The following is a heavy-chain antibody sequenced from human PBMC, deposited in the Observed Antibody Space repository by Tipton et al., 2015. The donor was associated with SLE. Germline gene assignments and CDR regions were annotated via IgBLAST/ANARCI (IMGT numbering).Heavy chain of an antibody. CDR1: GGSISSRSYY. Sequence: TLSLTCTVSGGSISSRSYYWGWIRQPPGKGLEWIGRIYYSGSSYYNPSLESRVTISLDTSKNQFSLKLSSVTAADTAVYYCAQAHLWGSYRYASDIWGQGTMVTVSS. V-gene: IGHV4-39*07. J-gene: IGHJ3*02. D-gene: IGHD3-16*02. CDR2: IYYSGSS. CDR3: AQAHLWGSYRYASDI.